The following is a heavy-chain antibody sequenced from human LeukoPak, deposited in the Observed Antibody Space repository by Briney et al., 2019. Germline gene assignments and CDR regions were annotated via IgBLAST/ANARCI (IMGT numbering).Heavy chain of an antibody. CDR2: IIPIFGTA. D-gene: IGHD3-10*01. CDR1: GGTFSSYA. V-gene: IGHV1-69*13. Sequence: ASVKVSCKASGGTFSSYAISWVRQAPGQGLEWMGGIIPIFGTANYAQKFQGRVTITADESTSTAYMELSSLRSEDTAVYYCARADYYGSGSYYTRHPYYYYYMDVWGKGTTVTISS. J-gene: IGHJ6*03. CDR3: ARADYYGSGSYYTRHPYYYYYMDV.